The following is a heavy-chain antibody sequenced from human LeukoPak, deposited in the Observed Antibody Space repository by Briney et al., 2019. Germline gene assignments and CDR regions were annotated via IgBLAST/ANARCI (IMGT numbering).Heavy chain of an antibody. J-gene: IGHJ4*02. V-gene: IGHV3-23*01. CDR2: ISGSGGST. D-gene: IGHD2-15*01. Sequence: GGSLRLSCAASGFTFSSYAMSWVRQAPGKGLEWVSAISGSGGSTYYADSVKGRFTISRDNSKNTLYLQMNSLRAEDTAVYYCAKVPLCSGGSCYSDYFDYWGQGTQVTVSP. CDR3: AKVPLCSGGSCYSDYFDY. CDR1: GFTFSSYA.